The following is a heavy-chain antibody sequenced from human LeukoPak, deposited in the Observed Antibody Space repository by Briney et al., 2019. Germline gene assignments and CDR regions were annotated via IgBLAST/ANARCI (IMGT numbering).Heavy chain of an antibody. Sequence: PGGSRRLSCAASGFTFSSYGMHWVRQAPGKGLEWVAVISHDGSNKYYADSVKGRFSISRDNSKNTLYLQMNSLRVEDTAVYYCASQTGTTPRWGQGTLVTVSS. CDR1: GFTFSSYG. V-gene: IGHV3-30*03. D-gene: IGHD1-7*01. CDR2: ISHDGSNK. J-gene: IGHJ4*02. CDR3: ASQTGTTPR.